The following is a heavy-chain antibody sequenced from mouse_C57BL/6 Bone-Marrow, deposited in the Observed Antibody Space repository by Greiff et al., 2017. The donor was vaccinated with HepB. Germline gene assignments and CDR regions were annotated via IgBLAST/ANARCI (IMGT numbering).Heavy chain of an antibody. Sequence: VQLKQPGAELVKPGASVKLSCKASGYTFTSYWMHWVKQRPGQGLEWIGMIHPNSGSTNYNEKFKSKATLTVDKSSSTAYMQLSSLTSEDSAVYYCARGPIITTGDYWGQGTTLTVSS. J-gene: IGHJ2*01. V-gene: IGHV1-64*01. CDR2: IHPNSGST. D-gene: IGHD1-1*01. CDR1: GYTFTSYW. CDR3: ARGPIITTGDY.